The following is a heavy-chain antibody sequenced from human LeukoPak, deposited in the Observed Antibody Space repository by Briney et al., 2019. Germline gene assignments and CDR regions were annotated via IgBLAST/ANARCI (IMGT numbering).Heavy chain of an antibody. V-gene: IGHV3-30*03. J-gene: IGHJ4*02. CDR2: IAYDGTNK. CDR1: GFTFSSYA. CDR3: ARDLGYYDSSGYWDY. Sequence: GGSLRLSCAASGFTFSSYAMHWVRQAPGKGLEWVALIAYDGTNKYYAESVKGRFTISRDDSKNTLYLQMNSLRAEDTAVNYCARDLGYYDSSGYWDYWGQGTLVTVSS. D-gene: IGHD3-22*01.